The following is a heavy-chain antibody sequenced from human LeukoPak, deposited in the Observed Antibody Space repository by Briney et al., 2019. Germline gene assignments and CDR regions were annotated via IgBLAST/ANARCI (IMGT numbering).Heavy chain of an antibody. CDR1: GFTFRTYG. D-gene: IGHD3-22*01. J-gene: IGHJ6*03. CDR2: IWYGGDNK. V-gene: IGHV3-30*02. Sequence: GGSLRLSCAASGFTFRTYGMHWVRQAPGKGLEWVAFIWYGGDNKYYADSVKGRFTISRDNSKNTLYLQMNSLRAEDTAVYYCARLSYYYDSSGQYYYYYYYMDVWGKGTTVTISS. CDR3: ARLSYYYDSSGQYYYYYYYMDV.